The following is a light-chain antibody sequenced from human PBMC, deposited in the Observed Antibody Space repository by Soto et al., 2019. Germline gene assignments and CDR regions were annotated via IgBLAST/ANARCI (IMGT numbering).Light chain of an antibody. J-gene: IGLJ2*01. V-gene: IGLV2-14*01. CDR3: SSYTSSKTVL. CDR1: SSDVGGYNS. Sequence: QSALTQPASVSGSPGQSITISCTGTSSDVGGYNSVSWYQQHPGKAPKLMIYDVSIRPSGVSNRFSGSKSGNTASLAISGLQAEDEADYYCSSYTSSKTVLFGGGTKLTVL. CDR2: DVS.